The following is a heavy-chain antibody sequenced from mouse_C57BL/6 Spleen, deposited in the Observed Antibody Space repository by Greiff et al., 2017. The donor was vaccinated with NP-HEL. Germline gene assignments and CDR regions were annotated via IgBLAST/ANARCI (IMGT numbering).Heavy chain of an antibody. V-gene: IGHV1-15*01. D-gene: IGHD1-1*01. CDR3: TRGHYYGSYYYAMDY. CDR2: IDPETGGT. Sequence: QVHVKQSGAELVRPGASVTLSCKASGYTFTDYEMHWVKQTPVHGLEWIGAIDPETGGTAYNQKFKGKAILTADKSSSTAYMELRSLTSEDSAVYYCTRGHYYGSYYYAMDYWGQGTSVTVSS. J-gene: IGHJ4*01. CDR1: GYTFTDYE.